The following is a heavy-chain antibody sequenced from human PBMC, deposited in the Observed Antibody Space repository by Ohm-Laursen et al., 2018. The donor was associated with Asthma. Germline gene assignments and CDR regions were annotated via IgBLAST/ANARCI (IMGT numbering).Heavy chain of an antibody. V-gene: IGHV1-69*13. CDR3: ARPNCSGGSCYLSQGAFDI. D-gene: IGHD2-15*01. CDR1: GGTFSSYA. CDR2: IIPILGTA. Sequence: SVTLSCQASGGTFSSYAISWVRQAPGQGLEWMGGIIPILGTANYAQKFQGRVTITADESTSTAYMELSSLRSEDTAVYYCARPNCSGGSCYLSQGAFDIWGQGTMVTVSS. J-gene: IGHJ3*02.